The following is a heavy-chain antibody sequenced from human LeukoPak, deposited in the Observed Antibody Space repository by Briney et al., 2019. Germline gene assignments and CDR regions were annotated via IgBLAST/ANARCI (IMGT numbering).Heavy chain of an antibody. CDR3: ARVTAGGVFDY. CDR2: ISSNGGGT. V-gene: IGHV3-64*01. J-gene: IGHJ4*02. Sequence: PGGSLRLSCVASGFTFSSYAMYWVRQAPGKGLEYVSSISSNGGGTYYANSVKGRFTISRDNSKNTLFLQMGSLRAEDMAVYYCARVTAGGVFDYWGQGTLVTVSS. CDR1: GFTFSSYA. D-gene: IGHD3-16*01.